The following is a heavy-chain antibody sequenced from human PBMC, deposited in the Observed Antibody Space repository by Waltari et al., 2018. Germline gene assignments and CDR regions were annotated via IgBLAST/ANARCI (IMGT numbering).Heavy chain of an antibody. CDR1: GGTFSSYA. CDR2: IIPILGTA. D-gene: IGHD2-15*01. V-gene: IGHV1-69*01. Sequence: QVQLVQSGAEVKKPGSSVKVSCKASGGTFSSYAISWVRQAPGQGLEWMGGIIPILGTANYAQKFQGRVTITADEATSTAYMELSSLRSEDTAVYYCAREGDCSGGSCYSRGTAYWGQGTLVTVSS. J-gene: IGHJ4*02. CDR3: AREGDCSGGSCYSRGTAY.